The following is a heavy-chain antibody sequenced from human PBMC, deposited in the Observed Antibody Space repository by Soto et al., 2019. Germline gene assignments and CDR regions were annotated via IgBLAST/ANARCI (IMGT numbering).Heavy chain of an antibody. Sequence: SVQVSCEACGDTLDHYALHWVRQATGRGLEWVGWINVGNGNSEYSQAFQSRVTITRDTSANIAYLELRSLTSEDTAFYYCARDIFSVSNYSPFLDYWVQGTLVTTSS. J-gene: IGHJ4*02. CDR3: ARDIFSVSNYSPFLDY. CDR2: INVGNGNS. CDR1: GDTLDHYA. D-gene: IGHD4-4*01. V-gene: IGHV1-3*01.